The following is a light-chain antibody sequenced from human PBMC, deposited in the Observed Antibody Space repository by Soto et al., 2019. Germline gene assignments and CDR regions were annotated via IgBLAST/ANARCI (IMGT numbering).Light chain of an antibody. CDR1: SSDVGSYNL. CDR2: EDT. CDR3: CSYAGLSTWV. J-gene: IGLJ3*02. Sequence: QSALTQPASVSGSPGQSITISCTGTSSDVGSYNLVSWYQQHPGKAPKLMIYEDTKRPSGVSSRFSGSKSGNTASLGISGLQAEDEADYYCCSYAGLSTWVFGGGTKLTVL. V-gene: IGLV2-23*01.